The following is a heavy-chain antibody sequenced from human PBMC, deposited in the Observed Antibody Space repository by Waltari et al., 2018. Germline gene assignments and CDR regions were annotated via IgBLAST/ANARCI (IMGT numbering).Heavy chain of an antibody. Sequence: QVQLVQSGAEVKKPGSSVKVSCKASGGTFSSYAISWVRQAPGQGLEWMGGIIPILGIANYAQKFQGRVTITADKSTSTAYMELSSLRSEDTAVYYCARERAHYDILTGYYTGWFDPWGQGTLVTVSS. CDR3: ARERAHYDILTGYYTGWFDP. V-gene: IGHV1-69*10. CDR1: GGTFSSYA. D-gene: IGHD3-9*01. J-gene: IGHJ5*02. CDR2: IIPILGIA.